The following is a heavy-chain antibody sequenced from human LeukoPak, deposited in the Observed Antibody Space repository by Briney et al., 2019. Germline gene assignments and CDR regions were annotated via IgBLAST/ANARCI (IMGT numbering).Heavy chain of an antibody. V-gene: IGHV1-2*02. D-gene: IGHD3-22*01. CDR1: GYIFTGYH. J-gene: IGHJ4*02. Sequence: ASVKVSCKASGYIFTGYHMHWVRQAPGQGLEWMGWINPNSGGTSYAQKFQGGVTMTRDTSISTAYMELSRLTSDDTAVYYCARDPNYHYDASGYTLGFWGQGTLVTVSS. CDR3: ARDPNYHYDASGYTLGF. CDR2: INPNSGGT.